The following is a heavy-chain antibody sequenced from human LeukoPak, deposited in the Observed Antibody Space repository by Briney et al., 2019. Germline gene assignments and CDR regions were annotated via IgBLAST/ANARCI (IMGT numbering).Heavy chain of an antibody. CDR1: GGSISSYY. J-gene: IGHJ5*02. Sequence: SETLSLTCTVSGGSISSYYWSWIRQPPGKGLEWIGYTYYSGSTNYNPSLKSRVTISVDTSKNQFSLKLSSVTAADTAVYYCARGTAAAVYWFDPWGQGTLVTVSS. D-gene: IGHD6-13*01. V-gene: IGHV4-59*01. CDR3: ARGTAAAVYWFDP. CDR2: TYYSGST.